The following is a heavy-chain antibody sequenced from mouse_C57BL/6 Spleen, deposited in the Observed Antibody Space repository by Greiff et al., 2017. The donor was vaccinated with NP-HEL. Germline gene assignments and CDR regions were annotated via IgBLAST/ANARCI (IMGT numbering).Heavy chain of an antibody. CDR2: ISSGSSTI. CDR3: ARPDRASMDY. J-gene: IGHJ4*01. CDR1: GFTFSDYG. Sequence: DVHLVESGGGLVKPGGSLKLSCAASGFTFSDYGMHWVRQAPEKGLEWVAYISSGSSTIYYADTVKGRFTIPRDNAKNTLLLQMTSLRTEDTAMYYDARPDRASMDYWGQGASVTVSS. V-gene: IGHV5-17*01.